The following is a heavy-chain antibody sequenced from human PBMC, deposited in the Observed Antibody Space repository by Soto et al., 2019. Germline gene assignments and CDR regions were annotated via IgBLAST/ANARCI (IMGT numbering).Heavy chain of an antibody. CDR3: ASLHYSNYFDY. V-gene: IGHV4-59*01. CDR2: IYYSGST. D-gene: IGHD4-4*01. CDR1: GGSISSYY. J-gene: IGHJ4*02. Sequence: SETLSLTCTVSGGSISSYYWSWIRQPPGKGLEWIGYIYYSGSTNYNPSLKSRVTISVDTSKNQFSLKLSSVTAADTAVYYCASLHYSNYFDYWGQGTLVTVSS.